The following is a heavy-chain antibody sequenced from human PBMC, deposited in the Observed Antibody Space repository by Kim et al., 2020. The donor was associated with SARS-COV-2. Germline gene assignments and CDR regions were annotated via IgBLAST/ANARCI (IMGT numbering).Heavy chain of an antibody. Sequence: SETLSLTCAVYGGSFSGYYWSWIRQPPGKGLEWIGEINHSGRTNYNPSLKSRVTISVDTSKNQFSLKLTSVTAADAALYFCARRLSNTSGWGSHYGDLWG. CDR3: ARRLSNTSGWGSHYGDL. J-gene: IGHJ2*01. V-gene: IGHV4-34*01. CDR1: GGSFSGYY. D-gene: IGHD3-10*01. CDR2: INHSGRT.